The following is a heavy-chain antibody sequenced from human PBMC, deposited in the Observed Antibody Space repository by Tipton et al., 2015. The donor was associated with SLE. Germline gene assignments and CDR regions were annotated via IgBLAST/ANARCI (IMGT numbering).Heavy chain of an antibody. CDR3: ARRNSESGAFDI. CDR2: ISPDGST. D-gene: IGHD3-10*01. Sequence: SLRLSCAASGFTFSSHWMHWIRQAPGKGLVWVSRISPDGSTSYADSVKGRFSISRDNAKNTVHLQMNSVRVEDTAIYYCARRNSESGAFDIWGQGTLVTVSS. J-gene: IGHJ3*02. CDR1: GFTFSSHW. V-gene: IGHV3-74*01.